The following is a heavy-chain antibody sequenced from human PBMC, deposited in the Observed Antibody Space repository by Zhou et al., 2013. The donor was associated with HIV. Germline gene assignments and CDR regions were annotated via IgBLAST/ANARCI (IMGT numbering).Heavy chain of an antibody. CDR1: GGSISSNSYY. CDR2: IHYSGST. Sequence: QVQLQESGPGLVKPSETLSLTCTVSGGSISSNSYYWGWIRQPPGKGLKWIGTIHYSGSTHYSPSLKSRVTISVDTSKNQFSRKLSSVTAADTSVYYCASLSTIAAPFDYWGQGTLVTVSS. D-gene: IGHD6-6*01. V-gene: IGHV4-39*01. CDR3: ASLSTIAAPFDY. J-gene: IGHJ4*02.